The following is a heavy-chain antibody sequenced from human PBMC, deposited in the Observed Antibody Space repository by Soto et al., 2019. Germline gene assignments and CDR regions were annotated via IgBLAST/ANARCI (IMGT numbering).Heavy chain of an antibody. V-gene: IGHV1-18*01. CDR3: ARQTLVVVAVTEWFDP. Sequence: ASVKVSCKASGYTFTSYGITWVRQAPGQVLEWMGWISAYNGNTNYAQSLQGRVTLTTDKSTSTAYMELRSLRSDDTAVYYCARQTLVVVAVTEWFDPWGQGTLVTVSS. CDR1: GYTFTSYG. D-gene: IGHD2-15*01. CDR2: ISAYNGNT. J-gene: IGHJ5*02.